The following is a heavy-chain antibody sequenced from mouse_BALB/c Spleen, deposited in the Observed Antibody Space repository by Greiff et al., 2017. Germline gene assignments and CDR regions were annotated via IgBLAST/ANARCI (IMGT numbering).Heavy chain of an antibody. CDR1: GFSLTSYG. Sequence: VMLVESGPGLVQPSQSLSITCTVSGFSLTSYGVHWVRQSPGKGLEWLGVIWSGGSTDYNAAFISRLSISKDNSKSQVFFKMNSLQANDTAIYYCARNSYYGSSLDYWGQGTTLTVSS. V-gene: IGHV2-2*02. CDR2: IWSGGST. D-gene: IGHD1-1*01. J-gene: IGHJ2*01. CDR3: ARNSYYGSSLDY.